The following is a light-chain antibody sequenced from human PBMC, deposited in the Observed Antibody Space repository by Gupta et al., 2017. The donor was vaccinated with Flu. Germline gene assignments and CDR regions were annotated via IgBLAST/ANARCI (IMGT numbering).Light chain of an antibody. J-gene: IGKJ2*02. V-gene: IGKV1-17*01. CDR2: AAS. Sequence: DIQMTQSPSSLSASVGDRVTITCRASQGIGNDLGWYQQKPGNAPKRLIFAASTWERGVPSRFSGSGSGTEFTLTISSRQQEDFAAYYCRHHANYLPCTFGQGTKLQIK. CDR3: RHHANYLPCT. CDR1: QGIGND.